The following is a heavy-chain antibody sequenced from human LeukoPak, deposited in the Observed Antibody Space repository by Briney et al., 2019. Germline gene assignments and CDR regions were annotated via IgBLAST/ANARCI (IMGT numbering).Heavy chain of an antibody. CDR2: IYSGGST. J-gene: IGHJ4*02. Sequence: GGSLRLSCAASGFTVSSNYMSWVRQAPGKGLEWVSVIYSGGSTYYADSVKGRFTISRDNSKNTLYLQMNSLRAEDTAVYYCARLGFSTGTGYSHDYWGQGTLVTVSS. CDR1: GFTVSSNY. V-gene: IGHV3-66*01. CDR3: ARLGFSTGTGYSHDY. D-gene: IGHD6-13*01.